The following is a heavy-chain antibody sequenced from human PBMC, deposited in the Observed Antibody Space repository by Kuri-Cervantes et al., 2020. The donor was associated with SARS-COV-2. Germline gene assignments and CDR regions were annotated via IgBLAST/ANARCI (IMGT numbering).Heavy chain of an antibody. CDR3: ARGAN. Sequence: GESLKISCAASGFTFSSYAMSWVRQAPGKGLEWVSVIYSGGSTYYADSVKGRFTISRHNSKNTLYLQMNSLRAEDTAVYYCARGANWGQGTMVTVSS. J-gene: IGHJ3*01. CDR2: IYSGGST. CDR1: GFTFSSYA. V-gene: IGHV3-53*04.